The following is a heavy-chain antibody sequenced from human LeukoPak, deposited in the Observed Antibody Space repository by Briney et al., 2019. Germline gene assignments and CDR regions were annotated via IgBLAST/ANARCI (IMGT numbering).Heavy chain of an antibody. V-gene: IGHV4-30-4*01. CDR2: IYYSGST. D-gene: IGHD2-15*01. CDR1: GGSISSGDYY. Sequence: PSEILSLACTVSGGSISSGDYYWSWIRQPPGKGLEWIGYIYYSGSTYYNPSLKSRVTISVDTSKNQFSLKLSSVTAADTAVYYCARECDCSGGSCYHNWFDPWGQGTLVTVSS. CDR3: ARECDCSGGSCYHNWFDP. J-gene: IGHJ5*02.